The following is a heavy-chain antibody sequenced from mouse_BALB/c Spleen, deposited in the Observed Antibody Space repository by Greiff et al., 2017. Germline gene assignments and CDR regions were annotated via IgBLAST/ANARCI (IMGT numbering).Heavy chain of an antibody. V-gene: IGHV1S132*01. D-gene: IGHD1-1*01. CDR2: IFPGTGTT. CDR1: GYTFTSYW. Sequence: VQLQQSGAELVKPGASVKLSCKTSGYTFTSYWIQWVKQRPGQGLGWIGEIFPGTGTTYYNEKFKGKATLTIDTSSSTAYMQLSSLTSEDSAVYFCARGYGSSPAWFAYWGQGTLVTVSA. J-gene: IGHJ3*01. CDR3: ARGYGSSPAWFAY.